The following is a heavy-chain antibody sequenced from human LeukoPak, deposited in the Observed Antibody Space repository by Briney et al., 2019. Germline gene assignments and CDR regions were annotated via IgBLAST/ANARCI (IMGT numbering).Heavy chain of an antibody. Sequence: GGSLRLSCAASGFTFSSYAMTWVRQAPGKGLGWVSSISGPGGSTYYADSVKGRFTISRDNSKNTLYLQVNSLRAEDTAVYYCAKVKAGPYYYYGLDVWGQGTTVTVSS. J-gene: IGHJ6*02. V-gene: IGHV3-23*01. CDR2: ISGPGGST. CDR3: AKVKAGPYYYYGLDV. CDR1: GFTFSSYA.